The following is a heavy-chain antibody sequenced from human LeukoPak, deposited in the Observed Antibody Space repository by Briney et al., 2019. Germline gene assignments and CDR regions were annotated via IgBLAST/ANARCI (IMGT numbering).Heavy chain of an antibody. CDR2: INPNSGGT. Sequence: ASVKVSCKASGYTFTGYYMHWVRQAPGQGLEWMGWINPNSGGTNYAQKFQGRVTMTRDTSISTAYMELSRLRSDDTAVYYCARGLYYDSGGSPVHYWGQGTLVTVSS. V-gene: IGHV1-2*02. J-gene: IGHJ4*02. D-gene: IGHD3-22*01. CDR3: ARGLYYDSGGSPVHY. CDR1: GYTFTGYY.